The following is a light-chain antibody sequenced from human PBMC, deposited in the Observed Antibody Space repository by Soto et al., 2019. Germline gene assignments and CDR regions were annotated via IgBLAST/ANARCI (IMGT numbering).Light chain of an antibody. CDR1: QSISSN. V-gene: IGKV3-15*01. J-gene: IGKJ4*01. CDR2: DAS. Sequence: EIVMTQSPATLSVSPGEGATLSCRASQSISSNLAWYQQKPGQAPRLVIFDASTRATAIPDRFTGRGSGTEFTLPVSSLESEDSAVYFCQQYNDWRPMSFGGGTKVEIK. CDR3: QQYNDWRPMS.